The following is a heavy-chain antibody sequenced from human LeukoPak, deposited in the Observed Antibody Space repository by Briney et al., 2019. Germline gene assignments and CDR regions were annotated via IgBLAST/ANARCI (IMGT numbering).Heavy chain of an antibody. V-gene: IGHV4-31*03. J-gene: IGHJ4*02. D-gene: IGHD1-14*01. CDR1: GGSINNGGYY. Sequence: SETLSLIYSVSGGSINNGGYYWSWIRQHPGKGLEWIGYIYDSGTTYYNPALQSRVTISVDTSDNQFSLKLRSLTAADTAVYYCAREGDRRGFDYWGQGTLVTVSS. CDR2: IYDSGTT. CDR3: AREGDRRGFDY.